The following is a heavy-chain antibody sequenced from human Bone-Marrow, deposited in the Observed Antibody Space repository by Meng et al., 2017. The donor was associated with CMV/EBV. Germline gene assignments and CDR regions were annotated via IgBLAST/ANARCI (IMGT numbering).Heavy chain of an antibody. CDR1: GFTFSNYW. V-gene: IGHV3-7*01. CDR2: INQDGSEK. J-gene: IGHJ6*02. Sequence: GESLKISCAASGFTFSNYWMTWVRQAPGKGLEWVANINQDGSEKYYVDSVKGRFTFSRDNAKNSLYLQMNSLRAEDTAVYYCARDVSTWIQQRAYGMDVWGQGTTVTVSS. CDR3: ARDVSTWIQQRAYGMDV. D-gene: IGHD5-18*01.